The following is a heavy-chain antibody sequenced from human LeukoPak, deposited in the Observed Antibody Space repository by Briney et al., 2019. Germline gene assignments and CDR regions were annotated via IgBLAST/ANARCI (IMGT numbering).Heavy chain of an antibody. J-gene: IGHJ4*02. CDR3: ARQTYYDFWSGPSHFDY. Sequence: SETLSLTCTVSGGSISSSSYYWGWIRQPPGKGLEWIGSIYYSGSTYYNPSLKSRVTISVDTPKNQFSLKLSSVTVADTAVYYCARQTYYDFWSGPSHFDYWGQGTLVTVSS. D-gene: IGHD3-3*01. V-gene: IGHV4-39*01. CDR2: IYYSGST. CDR1: GGSISSSSYY.